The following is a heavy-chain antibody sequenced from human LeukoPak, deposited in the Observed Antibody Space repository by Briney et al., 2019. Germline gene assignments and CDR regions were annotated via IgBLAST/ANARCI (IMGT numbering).Heavy chain of an antibody. V-gene: IGHV4-39*01. D-gene: IGHD3-9*01. CDR2: IYYSGSA. CDR3: ARQTGGYDILTGYYVPPPYYFDY. J-gene: IGHJ4*02. Sequence: ASETLSLTCTVSGGSISSNSYYWGWIRQPPGKGLEWSGSIYYSGSAYYSPSLKSRVTISVDTSKNQFSLKLSSVTAADTAVYYCARQTGGYDILTGYYVPPPYYFDYWGQGTLVTVSS. CDR1: GGSISSNSYY.